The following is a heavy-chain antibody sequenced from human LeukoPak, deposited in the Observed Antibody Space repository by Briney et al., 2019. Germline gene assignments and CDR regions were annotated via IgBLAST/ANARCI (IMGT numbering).Heavy chain of an antibody. V-gene: IGHV3-48*02. CDR2: ISSSSSTI. CDR1: GFTFSSYS. CDR3: GRTDGMDV. Sequence: PGGSLRLSCAASGFTFSSYSMNWVRQAPGKGLEWVSYISSSSSTIYYADSVKGRFTISRDNAKNSVYLQMNSLRDEDTAVYYCGRTDGMDVLGQGTTVTVSS. J-gene: IGHJ6*02.